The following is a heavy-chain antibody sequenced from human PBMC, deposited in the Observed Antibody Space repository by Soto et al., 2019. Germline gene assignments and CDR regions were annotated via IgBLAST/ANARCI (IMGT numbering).Heavy chain of an antibody. CDR3: AKGLSYYDGSGYRVFDY. CDR1: GFTFNNYA. Sequence: GSLRLSRAASGFTFNNYALTWVRQAPGKGLEWVSTISVSGGTTHYSDAVKGRFTISRDNSKKTVYLQMHGLRADDTAVYYCAKGLSYYDGSGYRVFDYWGQGALVTVSS. V-gene: IGHV3-23*01. J-gene: IGHJ4*02. CDR2: ISVSGGTT. D-gene: IGHD3-22*01.